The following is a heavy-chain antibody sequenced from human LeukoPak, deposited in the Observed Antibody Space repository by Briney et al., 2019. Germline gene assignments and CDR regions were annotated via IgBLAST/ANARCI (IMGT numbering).Heavy chain of an antibody. V-gene: IGHV4-59*08. J-gene: IGHJ3*02. D-gene: IGHD2-15*01. Sequence: SETLSLTCSVSGGSINTYFWTWIRQPPGKGLEWIGYISYSGSTNYNPSLKSRVTISVDTPNNRFSLKLTSLTAADTAVYYCVRHLSAGRPAFDIWGQGTMVTVSS. CDR2: ISYSGST. CDR1: GGSINTYF. CDR3: VRHLSAGRPAFDI.